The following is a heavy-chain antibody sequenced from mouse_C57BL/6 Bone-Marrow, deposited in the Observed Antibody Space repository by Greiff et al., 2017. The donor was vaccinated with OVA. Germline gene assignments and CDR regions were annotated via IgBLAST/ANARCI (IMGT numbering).Heavy chain of an antibody. J-gene: IGHJ1*03. CDR3: ARYYYGSTLYWYFDV. Sequence: QVQLKESGAELARPGASVKLSCKASGYTFTSYGISWVKQRTGQGLEWIGEIYPRSGNTYYNEKFKGKATLTADKSSSTAYMELRSLRSEDSAVYFCARYYYGSTLYWYFDVWGTGTTVTVSS. D-gene: IGHD1-1*01. CDR1: GYTFTSYG. V-gene: IGHV1-81*01. CDR2: IYPRSGNT.